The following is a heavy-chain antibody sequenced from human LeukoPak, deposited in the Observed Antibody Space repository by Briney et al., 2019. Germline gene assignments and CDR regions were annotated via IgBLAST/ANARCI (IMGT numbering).Heavy chain of an antibody. CDR1: GFTFSSYW. V-gene: IGHV3-7*01. CDR2: IKQDGSEK. J-gene: IGHJ4*02. Sequence: GGSLRLSCAASGFTFSSYWMSWVRQAPGKGLEWVANIKQDGSEKYYVDSVKGRFTISRDNAKNSLYLQMNSLRAEDTAVYYCARDAHDSSGYYNYWGQGTLVTVSS. CDR3: ARDAHDSSGYYNY. D-gene: IGHD3-22*01.